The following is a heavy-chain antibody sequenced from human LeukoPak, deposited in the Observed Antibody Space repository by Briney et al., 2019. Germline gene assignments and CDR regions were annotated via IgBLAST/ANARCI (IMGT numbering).Heavy chain of an antibody. V-gene: IGHV1-69*02. D-gene: IGHD2-2*01. CDR2: IIPIGGIA. J-gene: IGHJ6*03. CDR3: ARVSSARKYYYYYMDV. CDR1: GGTFSSYT. Sequence: GASVKVSCKASGGTFSSYTISWVRQAPGQRLEWMGRIIPIGGIANYAQKFQGRVTITADKSTSTAYMELSSLRSEDTAVYYCARVSSARKYYYYYMDVRGKGTTVTVSS.